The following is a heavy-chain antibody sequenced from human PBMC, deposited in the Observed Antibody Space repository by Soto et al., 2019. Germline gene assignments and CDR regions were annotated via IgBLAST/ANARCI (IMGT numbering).Heavy chain of an antibody. Sequence: PGGSLRLSCAASGFTFSSYGMHWVRQAPGKGLEWVAVIWYDGSNKYYADSVKGRFTISRDNSKNTLYLQMNSLRAEDTAVYYCAREKMTTTAPYNWFDPWGQGTLVTVSS. CDR2: IWYDGSNK. V-gene: IGHV3-33*01. J-gene: IGHJ5*02. CDR3: AREKMTTTAPYNWFDP. D-gene: IGHD4-4*01. CDR1: GFTFSSYG.